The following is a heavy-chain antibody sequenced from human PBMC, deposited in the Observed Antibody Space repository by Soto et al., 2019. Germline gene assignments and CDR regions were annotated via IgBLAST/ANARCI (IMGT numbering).Heavy chain of an antibody. CDR2: IYSSGTT. CDR1: GGSISGHY. V-gene: IGHV4-59*10. Sequence: KPSETLSLTCAVYGGSISGHYWSWIRLPAGRRLQWVGRIYSSGTTNYNPSLKSRVRMSVDTDRNSFSLRLDSVTAADTAVYYCARNFDIAATGTAFDSWGRGVLVTVSS. D-gene: IGHD6-13*01. J-gene: IGHJ4*02. CDR3: ARNFDIAATGTAFDS.